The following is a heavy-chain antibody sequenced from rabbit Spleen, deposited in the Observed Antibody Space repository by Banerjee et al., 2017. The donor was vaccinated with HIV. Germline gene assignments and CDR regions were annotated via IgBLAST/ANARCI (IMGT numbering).Heavy chain of an antibody. Sequence: QEQLEESGGGLVKPEGSLTLTCKASGVSFSDKDVMCWVRQAPGKGLELIACIYISSGSTRYARWVNGRFTISRSASLNTVDLKMTSLTAADTATYFCARDRGSGWGDAIDPWGQGTLVTVS. V-gene: IGHV1S43*01. J-gene: IGHJ2*01. D-gene: IGHD4-1*01. CDR3: ARDRGSGWGDAIDP. CDR1: GVSFSDKDV. CDR2: IYISSGST.